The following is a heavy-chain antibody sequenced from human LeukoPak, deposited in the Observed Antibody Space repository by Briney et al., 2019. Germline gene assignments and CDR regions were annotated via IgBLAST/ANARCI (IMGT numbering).Heavy chain of an antibody. Sequence: QPGVSLRLSCAASGFTFSSYGMHWVRQAPGKGLEWVAFIRYDGSNKYYADSVKGRFTISRDNSKNTLCLQMNSLRAEDTAVYYCAKDRKSGSKKVYYFDYWGQGTLVTVSS. D-gene: IGHD1-26*01. CDR3: AKDRKSGSKKVYYFDY. V-gene: IGHV3-30*02. CDR1: GFTFSSYG. J-gene: IGHJ4*02. CDR2: IRYDGSNK.